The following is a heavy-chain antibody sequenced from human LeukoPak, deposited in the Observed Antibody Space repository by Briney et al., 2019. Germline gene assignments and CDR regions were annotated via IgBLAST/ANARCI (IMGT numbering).Heavy chain of an antibody. V-gene: IGHV3-30*04. D-gene: IGHD6-19*01. CDR1: GFTFSSYA. J-gene: IGHJ3*02. CDR2: ISFDGSDK. Sequence: SGGSLRLSCAASGFTFSSYAMHWVRQAPGKGLEWVAVISFDGSDKYYADSVKGRFTISRDNSKNTLYLQMNSLRAEDTAVYYCAGSEQQWLVQAAFDIWGQGTMVTVSS. CDR3: AGSEQQWLVQAAFDI.